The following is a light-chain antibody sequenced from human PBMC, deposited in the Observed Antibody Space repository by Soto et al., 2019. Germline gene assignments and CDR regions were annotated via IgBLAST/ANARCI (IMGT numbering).Light chain of an antibody. CDR3: SSFTSTNTVL. CDR1: SSDVGGYEY. Sequence: QSALTQPASVSGSPGQSITISCTGTSSDVGGYEYVSWYQQHPGRAPKLLIYNVSNRPSGVSNRFSGSKSGNTASLTISGLQAEDEADYYCSSFTSTNTVLFGGGTKLTVL. CDR2: NVS. V-gene: IGLV2-14*03. J-gene: IGLJ2*01.